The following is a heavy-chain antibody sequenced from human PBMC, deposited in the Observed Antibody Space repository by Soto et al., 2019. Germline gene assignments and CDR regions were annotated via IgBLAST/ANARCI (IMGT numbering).Heavy chain of an antibody. CDR3: ARDLYDFWSGAYYYYGMDV. V-gene: IGHV3-48*03. CDR2: ISSSGSTI. J-gene: IGHJ6*02. Sequence: GGSLRLSCAASGFTFSSYEMNWVRQAPGKGLEWVSYISSSGSTIYYADSVKGRFTISRDNAKNSLYLQMNSLRAEDTAVYYCARDLYDFWSGAYYYYGMDVWGQGTTVTVSS. D-gene: IGHD3-3*01. CDR1: GFTFSSYE.